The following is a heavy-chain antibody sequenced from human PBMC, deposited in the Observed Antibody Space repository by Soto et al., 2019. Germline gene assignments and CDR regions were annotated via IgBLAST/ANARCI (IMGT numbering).Heavy chain of an antibody. D-gene: IGHD3-22*01. CDR3: ARGDGDYYDGNGYLGRV. J-gene: IGHJ4*02. V-gene: IGHV3-74*01. CDR1: GFTFSSYW. CDR2: IKSDGSGT. Sequence: EVQLVESGGGLVQPGGSLRLSCAASGFTFSSYWMHWVRQAPGKGLVWVSRIKSDGSGTYYADSVKGRLTISRDNAKNKLYLEMNSLRAEDTAVYYCARGDGDYYDGNGYLGRVWGQGTLVTVSS.